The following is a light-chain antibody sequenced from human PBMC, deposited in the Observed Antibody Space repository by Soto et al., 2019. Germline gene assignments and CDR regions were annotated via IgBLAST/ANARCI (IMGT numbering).Light chain of an antibody. CDR1: QSVTNS. V-gene: IGKV3-15*01. CDR3: QQYDRWPVT. Sequence: EIVLAQSPGTLSLSPGERATLSCRASQSVTNSFLAWYQQKPGQAPRLLISDASTGASGIPPRFSGSGSGTEFTLTIDRLQSADFAVYYCQQYDRWPVTFGGGTKVDIK. J-gene: IGKJ4*01. CDR2: DAS.